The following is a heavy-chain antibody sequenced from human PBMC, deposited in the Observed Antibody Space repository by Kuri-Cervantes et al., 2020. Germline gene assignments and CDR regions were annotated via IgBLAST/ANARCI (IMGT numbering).Heavy chain of an antibody. CDR2: INHSGST. D-gene: IGHD1-1*01. CDR3: ARGSLERAY. J-gene: IGHJ4*02. CDR1: GGSFSGYY. Sequence: GSLRLSCAVYGGSFSGYYWSWIRQPPGEGLEWIGEINHSGSTNYNPSLKSRVTISVDASKNQFSLKVSSVTAADTAVYYCARGSLERAYWGQGTLVTVSS. V-gene: IGHV4-34*01.